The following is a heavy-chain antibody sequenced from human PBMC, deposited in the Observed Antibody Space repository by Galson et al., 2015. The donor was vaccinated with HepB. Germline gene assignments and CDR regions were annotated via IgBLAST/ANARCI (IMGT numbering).Heavy chain of an antibody. CDR2: IYYSGST. Sequence: TLSLTCIVSGGSISGYHWSWIRQPPGKGLEWIGYIYYSGSTNYNPSLKSRVTISVDTSKNQFSLKLDSVTAADTAVYYCARGHSSSWYFDLWGHGTLVTVSS. D-gene: IGHD6-13*01. CDR3: ARGHSSSWYFDL. J-gene: IGHJ2*01. V-gene: IGHV4-59*01. CDR1: GGSISGYH.